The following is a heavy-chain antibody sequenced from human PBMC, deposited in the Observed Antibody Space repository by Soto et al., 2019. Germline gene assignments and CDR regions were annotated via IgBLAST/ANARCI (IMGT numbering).Heavy chain of an antibody. CDR3: AKGRLWFGELLYKFDY. Sequence: QVQLVQSGAEVKKPGASVKVSCKASGYTFSSYGMHWVRQAPGKGLEWVAVISYDGSNKYYADSVKGRFTISRDNSKNTLYLQMNSLRAEDTAVYYCAKGRLWFGELLYKFDYWGQGTLVTVSS. CDR1: GYTFSSYG. V-gene: IGHV3-30*18. J-gene: IGHJ4*02. CDR2: ISYDGSNK. D-gene: IGHD3-10*01.